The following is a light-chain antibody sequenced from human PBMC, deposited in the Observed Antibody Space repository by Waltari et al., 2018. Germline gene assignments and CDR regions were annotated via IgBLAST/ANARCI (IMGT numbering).Light chain of an antibody. J-gene: IGLJ2*01. V-gene: IGLV3-1*01. CDR1: KLGDKY. Sequence: SYELTQPPSVSVSPGQTASITCSGEKLGDKYTSWYQQKPGLSPLLVISQDTRRPSGIPARFSGSKPGNTATLTIGGAQAMDEADYYCRAWDNSTVVFGGGTKLTVL. CDR2: QDT. CDR3: RAWDNSTVV.